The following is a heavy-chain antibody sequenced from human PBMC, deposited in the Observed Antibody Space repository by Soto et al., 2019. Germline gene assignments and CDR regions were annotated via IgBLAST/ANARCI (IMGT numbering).Heavy chain of an antibody. CDR2: ISTSGATR. Sequence: EVQLVESGGGLVQPGGSLRLSCVASGFTFSTDSMNWVRQAPGKGLEWVAHISTSGATRYYADSVKGRFTISRDNAKTSLYLQLDSLRNEDGAVNYCARFFGSAFDPGAQGPLVTVPS. D-gene: IGHD6-19*01. J-gene: IGHJ5*02. V-gene: IGHV3-48*02. CDR1: GFTFSTDS. CDR3: ARFFGSAFDP.